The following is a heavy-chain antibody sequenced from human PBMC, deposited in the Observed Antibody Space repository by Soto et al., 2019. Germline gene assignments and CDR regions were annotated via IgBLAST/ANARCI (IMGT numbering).Heavy chain of an antibody. CDR2: ISAYNGNT. CDR3: ARRLGVSGIGALGTGRLRSDNYFGMDV. D-gene: IGHD6-13*01. J-gene: IGHJ6*02. V-gene: IGHV1-18*01. Sequence: QVQLVQSGAEVKKPGASVKVSCKASGYTFTSYGISWVRQAPGQGLEWVGWISAYNGNTNYAQKLQGRVTMTTDTSTSTAYMELRSLRSDDTAVYYCARRLGVSGIGALGTGRLRSDNYFGMDVWGQGTTVIVSS. CDR1: GYTFTSYG.